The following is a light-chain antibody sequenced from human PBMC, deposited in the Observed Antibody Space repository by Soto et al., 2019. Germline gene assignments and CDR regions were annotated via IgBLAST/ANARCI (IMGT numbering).Light chain of an antibody. Sequence: DIVMTQSPDSLAVSLGERATINCKSSQSVLYSSNNKNYLAWYQQKPGQPPKLLIYWASTRESGVPDRFSGSGSGTDFTLTISSLQAEDVAVYYCQQYYSTPQCTCGQGTKLEIK. J-gene: IGKJ2*02. CDR2: WAS. CDR1: QSVLYSSNNKNY. CDR3: QQYYSTPQCT. V-gene: IGKV4-1*01.